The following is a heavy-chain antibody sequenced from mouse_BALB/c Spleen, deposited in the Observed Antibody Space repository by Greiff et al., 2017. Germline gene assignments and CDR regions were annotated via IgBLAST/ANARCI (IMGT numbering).Heavy chain of an antibody. D-gene: IGHD1-1*01. CDR2: IDPENGDT. V-gene: IGHV14-4*02. Sequence: EVKVVESGAELVRSGASVKLSCTASGFNIKDYYMHWVKQRPEQGLEWIGWIDPENGDTEYAPKFQGKATMTADTSSNTAYLQLSSLTSEDTAVYYCNGASYYGSRGIFAYWGQGTLVTVSA. CDR3: NGASYYGSRGIFAY. J-gene: IGHJ3*01. CDR1: GFNIKDYY.